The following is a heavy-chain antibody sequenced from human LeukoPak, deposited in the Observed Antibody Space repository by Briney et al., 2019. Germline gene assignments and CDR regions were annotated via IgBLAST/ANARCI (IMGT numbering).Heavy chain of an antibody. CDR1: GYTFTSYG. D-gene: IGHD2-15*01. V-gene: IGHV1-18*01. Sequence: ASVKVSCKASGYTFTSYGISWVRQAPGQGLEWMGWISGYNGHPNYAQKFQGRVTMTRDTSTSTVYMELSSLRSEDTAVYYCARVRYCTGGSCYSGFDYWGQGTLVTVSS. J-gene: IGHJ4*02. CDR2: ISGYNGHP. CDR3: ARVRYCTGGSCYSGFDY.